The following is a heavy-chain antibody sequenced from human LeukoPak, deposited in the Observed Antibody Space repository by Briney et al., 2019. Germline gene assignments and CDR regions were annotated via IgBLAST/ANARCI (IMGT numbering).Heavy chain of an antibody. CDR2: IYYSGST. CDR3: ARVGGTNYYYYGMDV. J-gene: IGHJ6*02. D-gene: IGHD1-26*01. Sequence: PSETLSLTCTVSGVSISNYYWSWIRQPPGKGLEWIGYIYYSGSTNYNPSLKSRVTISVDTSKNQFSLELSSVTAADTAVYYCARVGGTNYYYYGMDVWGQGTTVTVSS. V-gene: IGHV4-59*01. CDR1: GVSISNYY.